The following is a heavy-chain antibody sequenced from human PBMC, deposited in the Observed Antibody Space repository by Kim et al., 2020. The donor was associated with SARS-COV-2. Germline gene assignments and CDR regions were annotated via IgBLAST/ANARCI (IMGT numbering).Heavy chain of an antibody. D-gene: IGHD3-10*01. CDR2: INHSGST. CDR1: GGSFSGYY. Sequence: SETLSLTCAVYGGSFSGYYWSWIRQPPGKGLEWIGEINHSGSTNYNPSLKSRVTISVDTSKNQFSLKLSSVTAADTAVYYCARGFMVRGLDYWRQATLVT. V-gene: IGHV4-34*01. CDR3: ARGFMVRGLDY. J-gene: IGHJ4*02.